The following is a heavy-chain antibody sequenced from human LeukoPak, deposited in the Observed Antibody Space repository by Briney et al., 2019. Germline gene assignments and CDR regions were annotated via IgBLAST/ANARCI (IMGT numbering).Heavy chain of an antibody. CDR2: DHYGGGT. Sequence: SETLSLTCAVSGASMINTYWTWIRQPPGKGLEWIGYDHYGGGTNYNPSLNSRVTISIDTTKNHVSLKLRSVTAADTAVYYCASAPYYYYMAVWGKGTTVTASS. V-gene: IGHV4-59*01. D-gene: IGHD3-16*01. J-gene: IGHJ6*03. CDR3: ASAPYYYYMAV. CDR1: GASMINTY.